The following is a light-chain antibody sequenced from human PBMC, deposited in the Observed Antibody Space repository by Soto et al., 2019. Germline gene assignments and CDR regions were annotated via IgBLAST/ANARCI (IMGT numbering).Light chain of an antibody. CDR1: QSVSTY. CDR2: DAS. J-gene: IGKJ4*01. CDR3: QHRRTWPLT. V-gene: IGKV3-11*01. Sequence: EIVLTQSPATLSFSPGERATLSCRASQSVSTYLAWYQQKPGQAPRLLMYDASNRATRIPARFSGSGSGTDFTLTISSLEPEDFAVYYCQHRRTWPLTFGGGTKVEIK.